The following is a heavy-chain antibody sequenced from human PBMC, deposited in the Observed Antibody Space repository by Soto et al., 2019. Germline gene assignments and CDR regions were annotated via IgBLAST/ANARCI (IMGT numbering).Heavy chain of an antibody. D-gene: IGHD1-1*01. CDR2: IGPDGSNI. CDR3: VRDNNWSFDY. J-gene: IGHJ4*02. Sequence: QPEGALRLSCAASGFICSSHWMRWVRQAPGKGLVGVSHIGPDGSNIWEADSVQGRFTISRDNARNRLYLQMNSLRDEDTAIYYCVRDNNWSFDYWGQRILVTVSS. V-gene: IGHV3-74*01. CDR1: GFICSSHW.